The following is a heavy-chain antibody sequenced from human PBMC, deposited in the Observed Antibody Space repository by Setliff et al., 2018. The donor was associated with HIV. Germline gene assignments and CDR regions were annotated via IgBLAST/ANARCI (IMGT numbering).Heavy chain of an antibody. CDR2: IYYSGST. V-gene: IGHV4-59*01. CDR1: GGSISSDY. D-gene: IGHD6-19*01. Sequence: PSETLSLTCTVSGGSISSDYWSWIRQPPGKGLEWIGYIYYSGSTNYNPSLKSRVTISVATSKNQFSLKLNSVTTADTAVYYCARVLSNGWSGGVDYWGQGTLVTVSS. J-gene: IGHJ4*02. CDR3: ARVLSNGWSGGVDY.